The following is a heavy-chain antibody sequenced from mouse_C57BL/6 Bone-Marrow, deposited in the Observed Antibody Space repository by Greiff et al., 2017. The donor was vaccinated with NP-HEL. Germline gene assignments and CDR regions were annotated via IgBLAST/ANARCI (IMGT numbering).Heavy chain of an antibody. J-gene: IGHJ3*01. D-gene: IGHD2-3*01. CDR2: IWSGGST. Sequence: QVHVKQSGPGLVQPSQSLSITCTVSGFSLTSYGVHWVRQSPGKGLEWLGVIWSGGSTDYNAAFISRLSISKDNSKSQVFFKMNSLQADDTAIYYCARNRGYDPAWFAYWGQGTLVTVSA. V-gene: IGHV2-2*01. CDR3: ARNRGYDPAWFAY. CDR1: GFSLTSYG.